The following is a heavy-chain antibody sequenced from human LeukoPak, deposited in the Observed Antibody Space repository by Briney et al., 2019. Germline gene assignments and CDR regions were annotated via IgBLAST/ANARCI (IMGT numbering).Heavy chain of an antibody. CDR2: INHSGST. J-gene: IGHJ4*02. CDR3: ATHVLRYFDWLNPFDY. CDR1: GGSLSGYY. Sequence: SETLSLTCAVYGGSLSGYYWSWIRQPPGKGLEWIGEINHSGSTNYNPSLKSRVTISVDTSKNQFSLKLSSVTAADTAVYYCATHVLRYFDWLNPFDYWGQGTLVTVSS. D-gene: IGHD3-9*01. V-gene: IGHV4-34*01.